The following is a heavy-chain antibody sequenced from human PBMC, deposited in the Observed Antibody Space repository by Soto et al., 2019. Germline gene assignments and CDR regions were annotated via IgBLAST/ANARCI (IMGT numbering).Heavy chain of an antibody. CDR1: GYTFTGYY. CDR2: INPNSSGT. J-gene: IGHJ4*02. CDR3: ARSVTGSGSYHY. Sequence: ASVKVSCKASGYTFTGYYMHWVRQAPGQGLEWMGWINPNSSGTNYAQKFQGRVTMTRDTSISTAYMELSRLRSDDTAVYYCARSVTGSGSYHYWGQGTLVTVSS. D-gene: IGHD1-26*01. V-gene: IGHV1-2*02.